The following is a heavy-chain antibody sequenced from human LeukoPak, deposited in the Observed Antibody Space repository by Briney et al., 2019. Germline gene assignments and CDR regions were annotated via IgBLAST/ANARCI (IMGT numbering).Heavy chain of an antibody. J-gene: IGHJ6*03. CDR1: GGSISSGSYY. V-gene: IGHV4-61*02. CDR2: IYTSGST. Sequence: SQTLSLTCTVPGGSISSGSYYWSWIRQPAGKGLEWIGRIYTSGSTNYNPSLKSRVTISVDTSKNQFSLKLSSVTAADTAVYYCARDKRSSYYYYMDVWGKGTTVTVSS. CDR3: ARDKRSSYYYYMDV.